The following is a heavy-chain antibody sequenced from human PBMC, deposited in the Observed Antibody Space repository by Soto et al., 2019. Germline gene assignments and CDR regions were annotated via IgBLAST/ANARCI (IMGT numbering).Heavy chain of an antibody. CDR1: GYTFTSYG. D-gene: IGHD4-17*01. CDR3: ARDLTHDYGDYYYYYMDV. CDR2: ISAYNGNT. Sequence: ASVKVSCKASGYTFTSYGISWVRQAPGQGLEWMGWISAYNGNTNYAQKHQGRVTMTTDTSTSTAYMELRSLRSDDTAVYYCARDLTHDYGDYYYYYMDVWGKGTTVTVSS. V-gene: IGHV1-18*01. J-gene: IGHJ6*03.